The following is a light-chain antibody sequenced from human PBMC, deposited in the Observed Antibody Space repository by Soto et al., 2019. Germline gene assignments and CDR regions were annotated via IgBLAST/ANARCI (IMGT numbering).Light chain of an antibody. Sequence: EIVLTQSPATLSLSPGERATLSCRASQSVGTSLTWYQQKPGQAPRLLIHDASNRATGIPAKFSGDGSGTDFTLTISSLDPEDFAIYYCQQRITLALTFGGGTKVEIK. V-gene: IGKV3-11*01. CDR2: DAS. CDR1: QSVGTS. CDR3: QQRITLALT. J-gene: IGKJ4*02.